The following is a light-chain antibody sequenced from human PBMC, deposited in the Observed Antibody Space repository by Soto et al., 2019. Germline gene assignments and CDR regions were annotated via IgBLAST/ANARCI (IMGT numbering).Light chain of an antibody. Sequence: DIQMTQSPATLSAYVGDRVTITCRASQSISSWLAWYQQKPGKAPKLLIYKASSLESGVPSRFSGSGSGTEFTLTISSLQPDDFATYFCQQYNSYLWTFGQGTKV. CDR3: QQYNSYLWT. J-gene: IGKJ1*01. V-gene: IGKV1-5*03. CDR1: QSISSW. CDR2: KAS.